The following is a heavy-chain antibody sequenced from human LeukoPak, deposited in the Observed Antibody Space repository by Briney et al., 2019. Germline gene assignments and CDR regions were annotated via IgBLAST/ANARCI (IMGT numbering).Heavy chain of an antibody. Sequence: ASVKVSCKASGYTFTSYDINWVRQATGQGLEWMGWMNPNSGNTGYAQKFQGRVTMTRNTSISTAYMELSSLRSEDTAVYYCARRSGDYGDYLNYNWFDPWGQGTLVTVSS. V-gene: IGHV1-8*01. J-gene: IGHJ5*02. D-gene: IGHD4-17*01. CDR3: ARRSGDYGDYLNYNWFDP. CDR1: GYTFTSYD. CDR2: MNPNSGNT.